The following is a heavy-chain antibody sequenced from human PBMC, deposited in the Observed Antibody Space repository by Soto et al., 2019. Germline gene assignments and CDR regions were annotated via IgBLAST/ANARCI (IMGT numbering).Heavy chain of an antibody. Sequence: QVQLVQSGAEVKKPGSSVKVSCKASGGTFSSYAISWVRQAPGQGLEWMGGIIPIFGTANYAQKFQGRVTITADKSTSTAYMELSSPRSEDTAAYYRAREGPPPRGSPPGDVVDYWGQGTLVTVSS. D-gene: IGHD2-21*02. J-gene: IGHJ4*02. CDR3: AREGPPPRGSPPGDVVDY. CDR2: IIPIFGTA. V-gene: IGHV1-69*06. CDR1: GGTFSSYA.